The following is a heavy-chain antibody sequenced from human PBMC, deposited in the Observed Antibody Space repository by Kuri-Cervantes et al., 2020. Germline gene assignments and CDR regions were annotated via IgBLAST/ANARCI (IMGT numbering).Heavy chain of an antibody. J-gene: IGHJ3*02. Sequence: LSLTCAASGFTFSSYSMNWVRQAPGKGLEWVSYISGSDNTISYADSVKGRFTISRDNAKNSLYLQMNSLRAEDTAVYYCAREFPGTAVAGTEGALDIWGQGTKVTVSS. CDR3: AREFPGTAVAGTEGALDI. V-gene: IGHV3-48*04. CDR1: GFTFSSYS. CDR2: ISGSDNTI. D-gene: IGHD6-19*01.